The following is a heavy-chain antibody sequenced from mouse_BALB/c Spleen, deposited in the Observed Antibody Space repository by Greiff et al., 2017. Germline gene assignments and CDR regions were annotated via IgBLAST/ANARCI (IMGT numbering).Heavy chain of an antibody. Sequence: VQLKESGGGLVQPGGSLRLSCATSGFTFTDYYMSWVRQPPGKALEWLGFIRNKANGYTTEYSASVKGRFTISRDNSQSILYLQMNTLRAEDSATYYCARDSLRPAWFAYWGKGTLVTVSA. CDR3: ARDSLRPAWFAY. V-gene: IGHV7-3*02. CDR1: GFTFTDYY. CDR2: IRNKANGYTT. D-gene: IGHD1-1*01. J-gene: IGHJ3*01.